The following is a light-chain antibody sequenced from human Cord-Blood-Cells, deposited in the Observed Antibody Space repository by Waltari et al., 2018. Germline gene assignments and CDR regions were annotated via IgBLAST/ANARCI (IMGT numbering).Light chain of an antibody. CDR1: SSDVGGYNY. CDR3: SSYTSSSTWV. V-gene: IGLV2-14*01. Sequence: QSALTQPASVSGSPGPSTTISCTGTSSDVGGYNYVPWYQQHPGKAPKLMIYEVSNRPSGVSNRFSGPKSGNTASLTISGLQAEDEADYYCSSYTSSSTWVFGGGTKLTVL. J-gene: IGLJ3*02. CDR2: EVS.